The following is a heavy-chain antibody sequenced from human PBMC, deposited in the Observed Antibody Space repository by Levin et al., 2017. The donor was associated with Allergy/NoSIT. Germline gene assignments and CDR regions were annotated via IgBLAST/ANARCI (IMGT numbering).Heavy chain of an antibody. J-gene: IGHJ4*02. V-gene: IGHV1-18*01. D-gene: IGHD3-9*01. Sequence: ASVKVSCKASGYIFNTYGITWVRQAPGQGLEWMGWINTYNGNTHYAQKLQGRVTMTTDTSTSTGYMELRSLRSDDTAVYYCARDHGRYFDWLLGPEVDCWGQGTLVTVSS. CDR2: INTYNGNT. CDR1: GYIFNTYG. CDR3: ARDHGRYFDWLLGPEVDC.